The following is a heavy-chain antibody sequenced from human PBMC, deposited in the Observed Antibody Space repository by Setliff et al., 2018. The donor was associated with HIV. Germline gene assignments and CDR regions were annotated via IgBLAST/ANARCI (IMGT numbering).Heavy chain of an antibody. CDR3: ARGAPLTAFQRLAPRRARFDH. CDR2: INHSGKT. J-gene: IGHJ4*02. Sequence: LTCAVYGESLSGYYWNWIRQPSGKGLEWIGEINHSGKTNHKSSLMSRVSISVDTSKNQFSLKLSSVTASDTALYYCARGAPLTAFQRLAPRRARFDHWGQGTLVTVSS. V-gene: IGHV4-34*01. CDR1: GESLSGYY.